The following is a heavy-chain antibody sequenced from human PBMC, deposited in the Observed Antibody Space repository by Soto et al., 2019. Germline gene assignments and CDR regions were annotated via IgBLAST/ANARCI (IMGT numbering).Heavy chain of an antibody. CDR3: ARAPLLSSRHVNSLYYYGMDV. D-gene: IGHD3-16*02. Sequence: EVQLVESGGGLVKPGGSLRLSCAASGFAFNSHSMTWVRQAPGKGLEWVSSISISSGYICYADSVRGRFTISRDNSKNSLSLEMNSLRVDDTAVYFCARAPLLSSRHVNSLYYYGMDVWGPGTTVTVAS. CDR1: GFAFNSHS. J-gene: IGHJ6*02. V-gene: IGHV3-21*01. CDR2: ISISSGYI.